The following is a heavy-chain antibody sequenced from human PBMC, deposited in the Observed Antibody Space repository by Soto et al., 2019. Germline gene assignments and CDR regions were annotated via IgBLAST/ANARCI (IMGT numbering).Heavy chain of an antibody. D-gene: IGHD3-10*01. CDR3: ARDRNYFASGSYKDV. CDR2: IGSSSSPK. CDR1: GFSFSSYS. Sequence: QPGGSLRLSCAASGFSFSSYSVNWVRQAPGKGLEWVSYIGSSSSPKYYADSVKGRFTISRDNAENSLYLQMNSLRDEDTAVYYCARDRNYFASGSYKDVWGQGTTVTVSS. J-gene: IGHJ6*02. V-gene: IGHV3-48*02.